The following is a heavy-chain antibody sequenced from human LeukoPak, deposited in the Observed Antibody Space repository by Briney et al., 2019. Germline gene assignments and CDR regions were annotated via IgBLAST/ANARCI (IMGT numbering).Heavy chain of an antibody. CDR2: ISSSSSYI. V-gene: IGHV3-21*01. J-gene: IGHJ4*02. Sequence: GGSLRLSCAAPGFTFSNAWMSWVRQAPGKGLEWVSSISSSSSYIYYADSVKGRFTISRDNAKNSLYLQMNSLRAEDTAVYYCAREGWSVGFYFDYWGQGTLVTVSS. D-gene: IGHD6-19*01. CDR1: GFTFSNAW. CDR3: AREGWSVGFYFDY.